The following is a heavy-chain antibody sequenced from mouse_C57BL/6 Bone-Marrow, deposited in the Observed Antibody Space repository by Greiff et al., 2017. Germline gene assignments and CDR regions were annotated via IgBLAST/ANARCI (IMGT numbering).Heavy chain of an antibody. Sequence: QVQLQQSGAELVRPGTSVKMSCKASGYTFTNYWIGWAKQRPGHGLEWIGDIYPGGGYTNYTEKLKGKATLTADKSSSTAYMKFSSLTSEDSAIYYCAKIYDGYFYFDYWGQGTTLTVSS. CDR1: GYTFTNYW. V-gene: IGHV1-63*01. D-gene: IGHD2-3*01. CDR3: AKIYDGYFYFDY. J-gene: IGHJ2*01. CDR2: IYPGGGYT.